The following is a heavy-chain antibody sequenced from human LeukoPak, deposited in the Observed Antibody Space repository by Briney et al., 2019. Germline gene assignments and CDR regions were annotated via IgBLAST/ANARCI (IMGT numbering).Heavy chain of an antibody. CDR2: IWYDGSNK. D-gene: IGHD3-9*01. CDR3: ARGSGRYFDWFNFDY. Sequence: GGSLRLSCAASGFTFSSYGMHWVRQAPGKGLEWGAVIWYDGSNKYYADSVKGRFTISRDNSKNTLYLQMNSLRAEDTAVYYCARGSGRYFDWFNFDYWGQGTLVTVSS. V-gene: IGHV3-33*01. J-gene: IGHJ4*02. CDR1: GFTFSSYG.